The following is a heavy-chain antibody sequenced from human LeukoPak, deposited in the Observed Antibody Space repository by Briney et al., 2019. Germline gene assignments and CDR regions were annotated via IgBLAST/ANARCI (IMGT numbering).Heavy chain of an antibody. CDR2: INPNSGGT. J-gene: IGHJ4*02. Sequence: ASVKVSCTASGYTFTGYYMHWVRQAPGQGLEWMGWINPNSGGTNYAQKFQGRVTMTRDTSISTAYMELSRLRSDDTAVYYCARDRVIMVATVPGNYWGQGTLVTVSS. CDR3: ARDRVIMVATVPGNY. V-gene: IGHV1-2*02. CDR1: GYTFTGYY. D-gene: IGHD5-12*01.